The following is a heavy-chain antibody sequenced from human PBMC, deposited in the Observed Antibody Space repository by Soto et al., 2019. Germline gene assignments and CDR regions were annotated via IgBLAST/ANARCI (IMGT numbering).Heavy chain of an antibody. V-gene: IGHV3-23*01. CDR2: ISGSGGST. CDR1: GFTFSSYA. Sequence: PGGSLRLSCAASGFTFSSYAMHWVRQAPGKGLEWVSAISGSGGSTYYADSVKGRFTISRDNSKNTLYLQMNSLRAEDTAVYYCAKVPKFGPGRNYPTDYWGQGTLVTVSS. J-gene: IGHJ4*02. CDR3: AKVPKFGPGRNYPTDY. D-gene: IGHD1-7*01.